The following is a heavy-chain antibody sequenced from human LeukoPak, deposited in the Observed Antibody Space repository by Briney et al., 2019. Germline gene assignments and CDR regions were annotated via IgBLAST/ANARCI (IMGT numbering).Heavy chain of an antibody. CDR3: ARVQSVGYYYYMDV. V-gene: IGHV3-48*01. CDR2: ISSSSSTI. D-gene: IGHD3-3*01. J-gene: IGHJ6*03. CDR1: GFTFSSYS. Sequence: GGSLRLSCAASGFTFSSYSMNWVRQAPGKGLEWVSYISSSSSTIYYADSVKGRFTISRDNAKNSLYLQMNSLRAEDTAVYYCARVQSVGYYYYMDVWGKGTTVTVSS.